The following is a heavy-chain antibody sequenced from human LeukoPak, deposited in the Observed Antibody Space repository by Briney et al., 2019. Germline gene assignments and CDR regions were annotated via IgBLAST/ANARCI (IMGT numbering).Heavy chain of an antibody. V-gene: IGHV3-72*01. CDR1: GFTFSEHY. CDR2: TRNKANSYTT. CDR3: ARSSSSWYPLFDY. D-gene: IGHD6-13*01. Sequence: GSLRLSCAASGFTFSEHYMDWVRQAPGKGLEWVGRTRNKANSYTTEYAASVKGRFTISRDDSKNSVYLQMNSLETEDTAVYYCARSSSSWYPLFDYWGQGTLVTVSS. J-gene: IGHJ4*02.